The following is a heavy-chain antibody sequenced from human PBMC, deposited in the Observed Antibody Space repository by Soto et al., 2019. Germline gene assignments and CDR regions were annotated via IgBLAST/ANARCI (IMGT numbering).Heavy chain of an antibody. J-gene: IGHJ6*03. D-gene: IGHD6-13*01. Sequence: GGSLRLSCAASGFTVSSKYMSWVRQAPGKGLEWVSLIQSGGPTYYADSVKGRFTISRDTSENTLYLQMNSLRAEDTAVYYCAKAGKGSSSWPESKYYYYYYMDVWGKGTTVTVS. V-gene: IGHV3-66*01. CDR2: IQSGGPT. CDR1: GFTVSSKY. CDR3: AKAGKGSSSWPESKYYYYYYMDV.